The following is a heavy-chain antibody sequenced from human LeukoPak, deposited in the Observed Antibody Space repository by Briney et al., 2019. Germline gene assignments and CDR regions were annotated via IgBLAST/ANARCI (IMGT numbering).Heavy chain of an antibody. CDR3: AKEKSGSRLFDY. V-gene: IGHV3-7*01. D-gene: IGHD1-26*01. CDR1: GFTFTKYW. J-gene: IGHJ4*02. CDR2: IKQDGSDK. Sequence: GDSLRLSCAASGFTFTKYWMTWVRQAPGKGLEWVGNIKQDGSDKNYMDSVKGRFTISRDNTKNSVYLQMNSLRAEDSAVYYCAKEKSGSRLFDYWGPGTLVTVSS.